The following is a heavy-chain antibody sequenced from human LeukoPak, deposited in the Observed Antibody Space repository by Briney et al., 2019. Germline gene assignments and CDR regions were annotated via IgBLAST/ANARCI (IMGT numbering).Heavy chain of an antibody. J-gene: IGHJ3*02. CDR3: ARPITMIEEGAFDI. CDR1: GFRFTSYD. Sequence: ASVKVSCKASGFRFTSYDINWVRQASGQGFEWMGWMNPNNGNTGYAQKFQGRVTMTRDTSISTAYMELSSLRSEDTAVYYCARPITMIEEGAFDIWGQGTMVTVSS. D-gene: IGHD3-22*01. V-gene: IGHV1-8*01. CDR2: MNPNNGNT.